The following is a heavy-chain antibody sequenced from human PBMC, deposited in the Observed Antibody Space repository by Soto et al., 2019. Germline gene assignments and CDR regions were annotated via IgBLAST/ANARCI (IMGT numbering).Heavy chain of an antibody. J-gene: IGHJ3*02. CDR2: IYHSGST. D-gene: IGHD3-22*01. CDR1: GGSTSSGGYS. V-gene: IGHV4-30-2*01. CDR3: ARTYDDSGPNSGGYGFDI. Sequence: SETLSLTCAVSGGSTSSGGYSWSWIRQPPGKGLEWIGYIYHSGSTYYNPSLKSRVTISVDRSKNQFSLKLSSVTAADTAVYYCARTYDDSGPNSGGYGFDIWGPGTMVTVSS.